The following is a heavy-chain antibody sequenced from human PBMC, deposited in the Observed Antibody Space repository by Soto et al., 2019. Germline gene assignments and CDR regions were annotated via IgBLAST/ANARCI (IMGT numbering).Heavy chain of an antibody. V-gene: IGHV3-7*01. CDR3: ARASALTRQDFDY. D-gene: IGHD4-17*01. CDR1: GFSFSNYW. Sequence: GGSLRLSCVGSGFSFSNYWVNWLRQAPGMGPEWVANIQEDGSEKFYVDSVKGRFTISRDNAKNSVCLQMTGLRAEDTAVYYCARASALTRQDFDYWGQGTLVTVSS. CDR2: IQEDGSEK. J-gene: IGHJ4*02.